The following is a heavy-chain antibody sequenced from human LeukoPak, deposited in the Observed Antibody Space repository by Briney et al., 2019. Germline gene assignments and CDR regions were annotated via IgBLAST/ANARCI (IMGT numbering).Heavy chain of an antibody. CDR3: ARSSRTYGDYDF. J-gene: IGHJ4*02. CDR2: IYYSGST. Sequence: SETLSLTCSVSGASTSNSSYYWGWIRQPPGKGLEWIGSIYYSGSTYYNPSLNSRVTISSDTSKDQFSLKLNSVTAADTAVYYCARSSRTYGDYDFWGQGTLVTVSS. D-gene: IGHD4-17*01. CDR1: GASTSNSSYY. V-gene: IGHV4-39*07.